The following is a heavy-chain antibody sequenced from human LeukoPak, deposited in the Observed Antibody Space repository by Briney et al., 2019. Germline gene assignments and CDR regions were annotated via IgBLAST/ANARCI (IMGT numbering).Heavy chain of an antibody. CDR3: LCCGTLGY. Sequence: GGSLRLSCAASGFTFSNYAMSWVRQAPGKGLEWVSGSGSSTYYADSVKGRFTISRDNSKNTLYLQMNSLRTEDTAIYYCLCCGTLGYWGQGTLVTVSS. CDR2: SGSST. CDR1: GFTFSNYA. J-gene: IGHJ4*02. D-gene: IGHD3-16*01. V-gene: IGHV3-23*01.